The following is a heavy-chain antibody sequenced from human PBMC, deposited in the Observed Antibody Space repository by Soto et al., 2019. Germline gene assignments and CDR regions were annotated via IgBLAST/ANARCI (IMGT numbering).Heavy chain of an antibody. CDR3: AKLVIGYCSGNTCDDY. CDR2: ISYDSSNK. Sequence: VQLLESGGGLIQPGGSLRLSCAASGFTFSYGIHWLRQAPGKGLEWVAYISYDSSNKFYGDSVKCRFTITRYNTKNKPFLKMNRLRAEDTPAYYCAKLVIGYCSGNTCDDYWGQGTLVAVSS. J-gene: IGHJ4*02. V-gene: IGHV3-30*18. D-gene: IGHD2-15*01. CDR1: GFTFSYG.